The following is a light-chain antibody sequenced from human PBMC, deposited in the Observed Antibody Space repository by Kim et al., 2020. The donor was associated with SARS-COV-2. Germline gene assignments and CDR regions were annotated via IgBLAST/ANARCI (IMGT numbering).Light chain of an antibody. V-gene: IGKV3-20*01. CDR1: QSVSSSY. CDR3: QQYGSSPRLT. CDR2: GAS. Sequence: PAERATPSCRASQSVSSSYLAWYQQKPGQAPRLLIYGASSRATGIPDRFSGSGSGTDFTLTISRLEPEDFAVYYCQQYGSSPRLTFGQGTRLEIK. J-gene: IGKJ5*01.